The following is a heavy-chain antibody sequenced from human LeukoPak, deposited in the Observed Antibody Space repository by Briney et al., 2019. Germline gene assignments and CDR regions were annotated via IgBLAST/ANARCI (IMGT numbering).Heavy chain of an antibody. CDR3: ARRVGGLLPDRFDY. CDR2: IYYSGRT. J-gene: IGHJ4*02. Sequence: SETLSLTCTVSGGSISSGPYYWDWIRQPPGKGLEWIGTIYYSGRTYYNPSLKSRVTISLDTSKSQFSLNLNSVTAADTAVYYFARRVGGLLPDRFDYWGQGTLVTVSS. V-gene: IGHV4-39*01. D-gene: IGHD1-26*01. CDR1: GGSISSGPYY.